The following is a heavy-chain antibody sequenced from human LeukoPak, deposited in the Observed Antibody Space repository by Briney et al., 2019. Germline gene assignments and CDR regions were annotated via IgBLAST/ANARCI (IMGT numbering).Heavy chain of an antibody. D-gene: IGHD1-1*01. CDR3: ARRVPGDAFDI. CDR1: GGSISSYY. J-gene: IGHJ3*02. CDR2: IYTSGST. Sequence: PSETLSLTCTVSGGSISSYYWSWIRQPPGKGLEWIGYIYTSGSTNYTPSLKSRVTISVDTSKNQFSLKLSSVTAADTAVYYCARRVPGDAFDIWGQGTMVTVSS. V-gene: IGHV4-4*09.